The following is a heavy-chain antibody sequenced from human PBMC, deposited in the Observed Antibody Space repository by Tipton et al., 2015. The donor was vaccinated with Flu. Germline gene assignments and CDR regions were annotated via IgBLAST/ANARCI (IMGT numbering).Heavy chain of an antibody. CDR1: GFTFSSYE. D-gene: IGHD3-3*01. V-gene: IGHV3-48*03. Sequence: SGFTFSSYEMNWVRQAPGKGLEWVSYISSSGSTIYYADSVKGRFTISRDNAKNSLYLQMNSLRAEDTAVYYCARVTDHDFWSGYYNYYYGMDVWGQGTTVTVSS. CDR2: ISSSGSTI. J-gene: IGHJ6*02. CDR3: ARVTDHDFWSGYYNYYYGMDV.